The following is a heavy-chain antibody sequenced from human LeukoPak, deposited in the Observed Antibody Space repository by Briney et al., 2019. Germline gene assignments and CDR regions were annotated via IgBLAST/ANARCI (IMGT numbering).Heavy chain of an antibody. CDR2: ISWNSGLI. CDR3: AKVGIFGLVTYYFDY. V-gene: IGHV3-9*01. CDR1: GFTFDEYA. D-gene: IGHD3/OR15-3a*01. J-gene: IGHJ4*02. Sequence: GGSLRLSCAASGFTFDEYALHWVRQAPGKGLEWVSGISWNSGLIDYADSVKGRFTISRDNAKNSLFLQMNSLKAEDTAFYYCAKVGIFGLVTYYFDYWGQGTLVTVSS.